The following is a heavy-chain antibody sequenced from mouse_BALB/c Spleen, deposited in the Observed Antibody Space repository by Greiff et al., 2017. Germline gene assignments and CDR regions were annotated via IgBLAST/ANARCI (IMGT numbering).Heavy chain of an antibody. CDR3: ARTDYDYAWFAY. J-gene: IGHJ3*01. CDR1: GFTFSSFG. V-gene: IGHV5-17*02. Sequence: EVQLVESGGGLVQPGGSRKLSCAASGFTFSSFGMHWVRQAPEKGLEWVAYISSGSSTIYYADTVKGRFTISRDNPKNTLFLQMTSLRSEDTAMYYCARTDYDYAWFAYWGQGTLVTVAA. CDR2: ISSGSSTI. D-gene: IGHD2-4*01.